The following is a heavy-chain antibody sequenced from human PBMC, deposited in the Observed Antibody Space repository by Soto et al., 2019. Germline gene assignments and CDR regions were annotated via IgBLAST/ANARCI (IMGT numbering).Heavy chain of an antibody. CDR1: GITFSSFS. V-gene: IGHV3-21*01. Sequence: PGGSLRLSCVVSGITFSSFSMNWVRQAPGQGLEWVASISSNPNYIYYADSVKGRFTISRDNAKNSLFLQMNSLRAEDTAVYYCASPYYFDSMGYLGGALWGRGTLVTVSS. J-gene: IGHJ4*02. CDR2: ISSNPNYI. CDR3: ASPYYFDSMGYLGGAL. D-gene: IGHD3-22*01.